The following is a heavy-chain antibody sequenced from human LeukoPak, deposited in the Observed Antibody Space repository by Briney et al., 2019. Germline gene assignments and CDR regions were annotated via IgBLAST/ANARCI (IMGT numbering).Heavy chain of an antibody. CDR3: ATEGRSGSYGWFDP. J-gene: IGHJ5*02. Sequence: ASVKVSCKVSGYTVTELSMHWVRQAPGKGLEWMGGFDPEDGETIYAQKFQGRVTMTEDTSTDTAYMELSRLRSEDTAVYYCATEGRSGSYGWFDPWGQGTLVTVSS. CDR2: FDPEDGET. CDR1: GYTVTELS. V-gene: IGHV1-24*01. D-gene: IGHD3-10*01.